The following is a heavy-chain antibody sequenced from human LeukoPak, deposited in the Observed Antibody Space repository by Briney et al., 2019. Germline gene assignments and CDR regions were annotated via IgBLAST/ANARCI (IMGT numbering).Heavy chain of an antibody. Sequence: PGGSLRLSCAASGFTFSDYWMSWVRQAPGKGLEWVSYISSSSSTIYYADSVKGRFTISRDNAKNSLYLQMNSLRDEDTAVYYCARDRPVYYYDSSGYYDIFDYWGQGTLVTVSS. CDR2: ISSSSSTI. J-gene: IGHJ4*02. V-gene: IGHV3-48*02. CDR3: ARDRPVYYYDSSGYYDIFDY. CDR1: GFTFSDYW. D-gene: IGHD3-22*01.